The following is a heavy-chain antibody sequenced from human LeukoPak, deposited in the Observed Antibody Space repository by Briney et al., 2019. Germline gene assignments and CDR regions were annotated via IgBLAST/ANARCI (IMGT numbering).Heavy chain of an antibody. J-gene: IGHJ6*02. V-gene: IGHV4-4*02. CDR2: IYHSGST. D-gene: IGHD2-15*01. CDR1: GGSISSSNW. CDR3: ARDGYCSGGSCYDYYYGMDV. Sequence: PSETLSLTCAVSGGSISSSNWWSWVRQPPGKGLEWIGEIYHSGSTNYNPSLKSRVTISVDKSKNQFSLKLSSVTAADTAVYYSARDGYCSGGSCYDYYYGMDVWGQGTTVTVSS.